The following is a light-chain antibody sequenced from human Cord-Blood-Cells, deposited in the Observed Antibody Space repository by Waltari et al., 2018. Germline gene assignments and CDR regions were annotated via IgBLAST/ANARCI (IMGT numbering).Light chain of an antibody. CDR1: SSDVGGHNY. CDR3: CSYAGSYTVV. V-gene: IGLV2-11*01. J-gene: IGLJ2*01. CDR2: DVS. Sequence: QSALTQPRSVSGSPAQSVTISCTGTSSDVGGHNYVSWYQQHPGKAPKLMIYDVSKRPSGVPDRFSGSKSGNTAYLTISGLQAEDEADYYCCSYAGSYTVVFGGGTKLTVL.